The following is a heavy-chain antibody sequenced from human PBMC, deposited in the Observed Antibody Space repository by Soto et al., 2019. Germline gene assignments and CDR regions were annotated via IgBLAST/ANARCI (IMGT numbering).Heavy chain of an antibody. D-gene: IGHD6-19*01. V-gene: IGHV3-30*04. CDR2: ISYDGSNK. Sequence: GGSLRLSCAASGFTFSSYAMHWVHQAPGKGLEWVAVISYDGSNKYYADSVKGRFTISRDNSKNTLYLQMNSLRAEDTAVYYCARDWSDVAVAGDYYYYYGMDVWGQGTTVTVSS. CDR1: GFTFSSYA. CDR3: ARDWSDVAVAGDYYYYYGMDV. J-gene: IGHJ6*02.